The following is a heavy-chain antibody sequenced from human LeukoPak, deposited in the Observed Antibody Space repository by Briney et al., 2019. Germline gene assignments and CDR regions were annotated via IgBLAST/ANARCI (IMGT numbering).Heavy chain of an antibody. J-gene: IGHJ3*02. D-gene: IGHD2-15*01. CDR3: ARRYCSGGSCSSWGDAFDI. CDR2: INPNSGGT. Sequence: MHWVRQAPGQGLEWMGWINPNSGGTNYAQKFQGRVTMTRDTSISTAYMELSRLRSDDTAVYYCARRYCSGGSCSSWGDAFDIWGQGTMVTVSS. V-gene: IGHV1-2*02.